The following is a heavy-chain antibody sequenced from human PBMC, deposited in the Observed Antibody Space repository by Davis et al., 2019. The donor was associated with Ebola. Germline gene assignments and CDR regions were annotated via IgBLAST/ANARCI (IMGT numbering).Heavy chain of an antibody. CDR1: GFTFSSYA. D-gene: IGHD3-3*01. Sequence: GESLKISCAASGFTFSSYAMSWVRQAPEKGLEWVSAISGSGGSTYYAYYADSVKGRFTISRDNSNNTLYLQMHSLRAEDTAVYYCAKCGEYDDFWSGYSPFDYWGQGTLVTVSS. CDR3: AKCGEYDDFWSGYSPFDY. V-gene: IGHV3-23*01. CDR2: ISGSGGSTYYA. J-gene: IGHJ4*02.